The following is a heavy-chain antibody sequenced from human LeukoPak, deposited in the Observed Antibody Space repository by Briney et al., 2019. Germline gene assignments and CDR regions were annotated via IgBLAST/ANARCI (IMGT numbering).Heavy chain of an antibody. D-gene: IGHD3-22*01. J-gene: IGHJ3*02. CDR3: VKSNGYGSIDI. Sequence: PSETLSLTCAVYGGSFSGYYWSWIRQPPGKGLEWIGGIHHSGITYYSPSLKSRVTISLDTSRNQFSLKLNSVTAADTAVYYCVKSNGYGSIDIWGQGTMVTVSS. V-gene: IGHV4-34*01. CDR2: IHHSGIT. CDR1: GGSFSGYY.